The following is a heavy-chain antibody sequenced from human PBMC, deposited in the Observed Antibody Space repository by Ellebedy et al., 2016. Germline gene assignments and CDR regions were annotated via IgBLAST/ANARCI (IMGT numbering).Heavy chain of an antibody. CDR3: ARLLYERGFCSAGSCYGWFDN. CDR2: ISDYNGNT. J-gene: IGHJ4*02. CDR1: GYTFTSYG. D-gene: IGHD2-15*01. Sequence: ASVKVSCKASGYTFTSYGIVWVRQAPGQGLEWMGWISDYNGNTNYAQTLQGRVTMTSHTSTSTAYMELKSLRSDDTAIYYCARLLYERGFCSAGSCYGWFDNWGQGTLVTVSS. V-gene: IGHV1-18*01.